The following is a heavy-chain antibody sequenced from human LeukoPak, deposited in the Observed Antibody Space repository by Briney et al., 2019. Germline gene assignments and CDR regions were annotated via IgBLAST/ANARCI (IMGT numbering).Heavy chain of an antibody. CDR3: ASSSESSSWDY. J-gene: IGHJ4*02. CDR2: ISYDGSNK. Sequence: PGGSLRLSCAASGFTFSSYGMHWVRQAPGKGLEWVAVISYDGSNKYYADSVKGRFTISRDNSKNTLYLQMNSLRAEDTAVYYCASSSESSSWDYWGQGTLVIVSS. V-gene: IGHV3-30*03. D-gene: IGHD6-13*01. CDR1: GFTFSSYG.